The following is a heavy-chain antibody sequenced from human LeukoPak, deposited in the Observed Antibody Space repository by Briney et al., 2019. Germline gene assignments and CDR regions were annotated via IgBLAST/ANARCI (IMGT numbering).Heavy chain of an antibody. Sequence: ASVKVSCKASGYTFTNYGISWVRQAPGQGLEWMGWISGYNGNTNYAQELQGRVTMTTDTSTNTAYMELRSLRSDDTAVYYCAIRRIVAGTDAFDTWGQGTMVTVSS. CDR1: GYTFTNYG. CDR2: ISGYNGNT. J-gene: IGHJ3*02. D-gene: IGHD6-19*01. V-gene: IGHV1-18*01. CDR3: AIRRIVAGTDAFDT.